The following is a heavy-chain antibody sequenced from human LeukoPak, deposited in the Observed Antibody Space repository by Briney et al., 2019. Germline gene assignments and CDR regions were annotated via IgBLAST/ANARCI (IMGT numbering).Heavy chain of an antibody. CDR3: ARQSYFDGRGGDAFDI. CDR1: GYTFNNYG. J-gene: IGHJ3*02. CDR2: ISPYNGNT. Sequence: GASVKVSCKASGYTFNNYGISWVRQVPGQGLEWMGWISPYNGNTKFAQKFQGRVTVTTETSTSTAYMELRSLRSDDTAVYYCARQSYFDGRGGDAFDIWGQGTVVTVSS. V-gene: IGHV1-18*01. D-gene: IGHD2-15*01.